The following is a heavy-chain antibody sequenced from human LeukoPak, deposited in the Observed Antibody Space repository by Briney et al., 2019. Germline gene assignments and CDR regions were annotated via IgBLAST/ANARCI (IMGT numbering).Heavy chain of an antibody. CDR3: ARVDLYYDSSGYSQAANDY. CDR1: GYTFTAYA. V-gene: IGHV1-18*01. J-gene: IGHJ4*02. CDR2: VSAYNGAT. Sequence: ASVKVSCKASGYTFTAYAISWVRQAPGQGLEWMGWVSAYNGATNYAQKLQGRVTMTTDTSTSTAYMELRSLRSDDTAVYYCARVDLYYDSSGYSQAANDYWGQGTLVTVSS. D-gene: IGHD3-22*01.